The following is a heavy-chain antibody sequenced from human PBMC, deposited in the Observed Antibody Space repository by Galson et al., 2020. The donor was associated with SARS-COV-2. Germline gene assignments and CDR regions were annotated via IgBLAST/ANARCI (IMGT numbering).Heavy chain of an antibody. Sequence: ASETLSLTCTVSGGSIARTDYYWNWIRHHPGKGLEWIGYIFYSGNTDFNPSLKSRVTISMDTPKNQFSLRLSSVTAADTAVYYCAGGDYYDSSGSHFKYYYYYGLDVWGQGTTVTVSS. V-gene: IGHV4-31*03. CDR2: IFYSGNT. J-gene: IGHJ6*02. CDR3: AGGDYYDSSGSHFKYYYYYGLDV. D-gene: IGHD3-22*01. CDR1: GGSIARTDYY.